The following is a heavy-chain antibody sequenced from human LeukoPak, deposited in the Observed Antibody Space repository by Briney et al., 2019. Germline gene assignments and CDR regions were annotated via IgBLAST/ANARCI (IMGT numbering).Heavy chain of an antibody. D-gene: IGHD3-3*01. CDR2: IYFTGST. CDR1: GGSISSYY. J-gene: IGHJ6*04. V-gene: IGHV4-59*01. CDR3: ARGNPVKGHDFWSGYSSPGMDV. Sequence: KASETLSLTCSVSGGSISSYYWSWIRQPPGKGLQWVGYIYFTGSTKYNPTLGSRVTISVDTSKNQFSLQLSSVTTADTAIYYCARGNPVKGHDFWSGYSSPGMDVWGKGTTVTVSS.